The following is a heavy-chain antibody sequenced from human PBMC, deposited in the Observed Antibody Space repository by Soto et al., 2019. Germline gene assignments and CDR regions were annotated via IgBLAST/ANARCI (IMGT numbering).Heavy chain of an antibody. CDR2: SIPIFGTA. D-gene: IGHD5-18*01. V-gene: IGHV1-69*13. CDR3: ARDAGDPDSYARYYFDX. J-gene: IGHJ4*02. Sequence: SVKVSCKASGGTFSSYAISWVRQAPGQGLEWMGGSIPIFGTANYAKKFQGRVRITADESTSTAYMELSSLRSEDTAVYYCARDAGDPDSYARYYFDXWGQATLVTVSX. CDR1: GGTFSSYA.